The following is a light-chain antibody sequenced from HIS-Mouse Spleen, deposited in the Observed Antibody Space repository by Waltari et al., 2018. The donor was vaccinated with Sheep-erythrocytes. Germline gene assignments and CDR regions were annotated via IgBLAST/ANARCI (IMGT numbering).Light chain of an antibody. J-gene: IGLJ1*01. Sequence: QSALTQPRSVSGSPGQSVTISCTRTSSDVGGYNYVSWYQQHPGNAPKLMIYDVSKRPSGVPDRFSGCQSGNTASLTISGLQAEDEADYYCCSYAGSYNHVFATGTKVTVL. CDR2: DVS. CDR3: CSYAGSYNHV. V-gene: IGLV2-11*01. CDR1: SSDVGGYNY.